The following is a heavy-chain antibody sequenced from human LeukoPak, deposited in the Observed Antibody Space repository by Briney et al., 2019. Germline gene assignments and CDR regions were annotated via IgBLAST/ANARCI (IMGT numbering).Heavy chain of an antibody. CDR3: ARSYRYSYGFFDY. CDR1: GGSISSSSYY. CDR2: IYYSGNT. V-gene: IGHV4-39*01. Sequence: SETLSLTCSVSGGSISSSSYYWGWIRQPPGKGLGWIGSIYYSGNTYYNPSLKSRVTISVDTSKNQFSLKLSSVTAADTAVYYCARSYRYSYGFFDYWGQGTLVTVSS. J-gene: IGHJ4*02. D-gene: IGHD5-18*01.